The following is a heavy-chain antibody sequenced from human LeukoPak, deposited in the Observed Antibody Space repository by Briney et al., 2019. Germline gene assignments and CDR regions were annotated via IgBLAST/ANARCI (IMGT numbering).Heavy chain of an antibody. CDR3: ARVPRGRGFGDFDY. CDR1: GFTFSSYG. V-gene: IGHV3-21*01. J-gene: IGHJ4*02. Sequence: PGGSLRLSCAASGFTFSSYGMSWVRQAPGKGLEWVSCISSSTSYIYYADSVKGRFTISRDNAKNSLYLQMNSLRAEDTAVYYCARVPRGRGFGDFDYWGQGTLVTVSS. D-gene: IGHD3-16*01. CDR2: ISSSTSYI.